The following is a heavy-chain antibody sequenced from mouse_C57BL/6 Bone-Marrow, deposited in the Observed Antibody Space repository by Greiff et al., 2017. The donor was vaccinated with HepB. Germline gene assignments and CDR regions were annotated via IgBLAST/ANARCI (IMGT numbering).Heavy chain of an antibody. V-gene: IGHV3-6*01. D-gene: IGHD2-4*01. CDR3: ARDLRHYDYAWFAY. CDR2: ISYDGSN. CDR1: GYSITSGYY. Sequence: VQLQQSGPGLVKPSQSLSLTCSVTGYSITSGYYWNWIRQFPGNKLEWMGYISYDGSNNYNPSLKNRISITRDTSKNQFFLKLNSVTTEDTATYYCARDLRHYDYAWFAYWGQGTLVTVSA. J-gene: IGHJ3*01.